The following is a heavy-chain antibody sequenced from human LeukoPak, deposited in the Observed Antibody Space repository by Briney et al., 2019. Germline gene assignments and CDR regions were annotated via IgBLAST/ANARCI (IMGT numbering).Heavy chain of an antibody. V-gene: IGHV4-34*01. CDR3: ARRDFWSGYYNY. D-gene: IGHD3-3*01. J-gene: IGHJ4*02. Sequence: SETLSLTCTVSGGSLTGYFWSWIRQPPGKGLEWIGEINHSGSTNYNPSLKSRVTISVDTSKNHFSLKLSSVTAADTAVYYCARRDFWSGYYNYWGQGTLVTVSS. CDR2: INHSGST. CDR1: GGSLTGYF.